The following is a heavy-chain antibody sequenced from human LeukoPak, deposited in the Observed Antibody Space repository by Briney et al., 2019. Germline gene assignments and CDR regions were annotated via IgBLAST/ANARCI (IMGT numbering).Heavy chain of an antibody. D-gene: IGHD3-9*01. CDR2: ISGSGGST. CDR1: GFTFSSYA. Sequence: GGSLRLSCAASGFTFSSYAMSWVRQAPGKGLEWVSAISGSGGSTYYADSVKGRFTISRDNSKNTLYLQMNSLRAEDTAVYYCAKSGYDMLTAATARGYYYMDVWGKGTTVTVSS. J-gene: IGHJ6*03. CDR3: AKSGYDMLTAATARGYYYMDV. V-gene: IGHV3-23*01.